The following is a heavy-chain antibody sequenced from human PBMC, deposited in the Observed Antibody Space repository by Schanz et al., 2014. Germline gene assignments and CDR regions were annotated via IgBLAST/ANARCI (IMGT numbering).Heavy chain of an antibody. V-gene: IGHV1-18*01. CDR3: ARDRRCVDRGDLCYLDS. CDR1: GYIFINSG. Sequence: QIQLVQSGPEVKKPGATVKVSCKASGYIFINSGISWVRQAPGQGLEWMGWISVYNHNKEYDQKFQGRVTMTTDTSTRTAYMALTDLRSDDAAVYDCARDRRCVDRGDLCYLDSWGQGTLVTVSS. D-gene: IGHD5-12*01. CDR2: ISVYNHNK. J-gene: IGHJ4*02.